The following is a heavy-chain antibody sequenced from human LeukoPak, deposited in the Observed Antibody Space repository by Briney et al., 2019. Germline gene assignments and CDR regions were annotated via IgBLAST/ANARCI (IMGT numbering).Heavy chain of an antibody. V-gene: IGHV3-48*01. J-gene: IGHJ4*02. CDR2: ISPSSSTI. D-gene: IGHD3-3*01. CDR3: ARGGDFY. CDR1: GFTFSSYW. Sequence: GGSLRLSCAASGFTFSSYWTSWVRQAPGKGLEWVSYISPSSSTIYYADSVKGRFTISRDNAKNSLYLQMNSLRADDTAVYHCARGGDFYWGQGTLVTVSS.